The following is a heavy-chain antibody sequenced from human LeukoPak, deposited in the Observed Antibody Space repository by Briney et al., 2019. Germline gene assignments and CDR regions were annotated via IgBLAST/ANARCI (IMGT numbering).Heavy chain of an antibody. D-gene: IGHD2-2*01. CDR3: ARGYCSSTSCYGASNFDY. Sequence: ASVKVSCKASGYTFTGYYMHWVRQAPGQGLEWMGWINPNSGGTNYAQKFQGRVTMTRDTSISTAYMELSRLRSDDTAVYYCARGYCSSTSCYGASNFDYWGQGTLVTVSS. V-gene: IGHV1-2*02. J-gene: IGHJ4*02. CDR2: INPNSGGT. CDR1: GYTFTGYY.